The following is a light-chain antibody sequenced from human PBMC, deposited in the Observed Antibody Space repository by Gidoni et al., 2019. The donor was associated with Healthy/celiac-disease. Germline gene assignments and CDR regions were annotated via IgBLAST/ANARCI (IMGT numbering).Light chain of an antibody. CDR3: QQYNSYWT. CDR1: QSMSSW. J-gene: IGKJ1*01. CDR2: KAS. V-gene: IGKV1-5*03. Sequence: DIQMTQSPSTLSASVGDRVTITCRASQSMSSWLAWYQQKPGKAPKLLIYKASSLESGVPSRLSGSRSVTEFTLTISSLQPDDFATYYCQQYNSYWTFGQXTKVEIK.